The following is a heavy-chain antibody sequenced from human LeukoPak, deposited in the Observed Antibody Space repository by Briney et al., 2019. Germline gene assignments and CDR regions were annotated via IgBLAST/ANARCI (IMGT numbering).Heavy chain of an antibody. Sequence: SDTLSLTCAVSGYSISSSNWWGWIRQPPGKGLEWIGYIYYSGSTYYNPSLKSRVTMSVDTSKNQFSLKLSSVTAADTAVYYCARAGDGYNAYIWGQGTMVTVSS. J-gene: IGHJ3*02. V-gene: IGHV4-28*03. CDR3: ARAGDGYNAYI. CDR1: GYSISSSNW. CDR2: IYYSGST. D-gene: IGHD5-24*01.